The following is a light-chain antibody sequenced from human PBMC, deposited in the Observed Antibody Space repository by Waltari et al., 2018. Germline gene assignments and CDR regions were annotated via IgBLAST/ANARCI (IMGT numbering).Light chain of an antibody. CDR1: QSIRSN. J-gene: IGKJ1*01. CDR2: GAS. V-gene: IGKV3-15*01. Sequence: EIVMTQSPATLSVFPGERATLSCRASQSIRSNLAWYQHKPGHAPRLLIYGASTRATGIPARFSGSGSGTEFPLTISSLQSEDFAVYFCQQYDNWLGTFGQGTKVEIK. CDR3: QQYDNWLGT.